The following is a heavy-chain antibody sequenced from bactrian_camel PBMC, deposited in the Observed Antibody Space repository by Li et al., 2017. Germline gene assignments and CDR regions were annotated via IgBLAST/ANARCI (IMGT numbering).Heavy chain of an antibody. Sequence: VQLVESRGGLVQPGGSLRLSCTTSGFTFSTYSMSWVRQPPGKGLEWVSAIHNGGGDTRYADAVKGRFTISRDNVENTLYLQMNNLKIEDTAVYYCATGPPYPRLMGEYNYWGQGTQVTVS. V-gene: IGHV3S42*01. CDR3: ATGPPYPRLMGEYNY. CDR1: GFTFSTYS. J-gene: IGHJ4*01. D-gene: IGHD4*01. CDR2: IHNGGGDT.